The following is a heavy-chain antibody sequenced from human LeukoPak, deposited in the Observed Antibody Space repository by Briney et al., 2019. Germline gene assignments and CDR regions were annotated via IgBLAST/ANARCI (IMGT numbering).Heavy chain of an antibody. D-gene: IGHD4-17*01. CDR1: GYTLTGYY. CDR3: ARVNGDSVGY. J-gene: IGHJ4*02. Sequence: ASVKVSCKASGYTLTGYYMHWVRQAPGQGLEWVGWINPNSGGTKYAQKFQGRVTMTRDTSISTAYMELSRLRSDDTAVYYCARVNGDSVGYWGQGTLVTVSS. V-gene: IGHV1-2*02. CDR2: INPNSGGT.